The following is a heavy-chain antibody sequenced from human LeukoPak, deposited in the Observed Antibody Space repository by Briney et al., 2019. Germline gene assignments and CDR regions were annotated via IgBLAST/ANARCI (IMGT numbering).Heavy chain of an antibody. CDR3: AGGPYRTTAYSTSPLDY. V-gene: IGHV1-46*01. CDR2: INPSGGST. D-gene: IGHD2/OR15-2a*01. J-gene: IGHJ4*02. CDR1: GYTFSNYY. Sequence: ASVKVSCKASGYTFSNYYIHWVRQAPGQGLEWMGIINPSGGSTGYAQKFQGRVTMTRDTSTSTVYTELSGLRSEDTAVYYCAGGPYRTTAYSTSPLDYWGQGTLVTVSS.